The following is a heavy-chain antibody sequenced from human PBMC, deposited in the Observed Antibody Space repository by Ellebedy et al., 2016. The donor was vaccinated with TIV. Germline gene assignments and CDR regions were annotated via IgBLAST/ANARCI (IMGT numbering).Heavy chain of an antibody. CDR1: GFTFSSYA. CDR3: AKGAVVVVAGPRRNWFDP. J-gene: IGHJ5*02. V-gene: IGHV3-23*01. Sequence: GESLKISXAASGFTFSSYAMSWVRQAPGKGLEWVSAISGSGGSTYYADSVKGRFTISRDSSKNTLYLQMNSLRAEDTAVYYCAKGAVVVVAGPRRNWFDPWGQGTLVTVSS. CDR2: ISGSGGST. D-gene: IGHD2-15*01.